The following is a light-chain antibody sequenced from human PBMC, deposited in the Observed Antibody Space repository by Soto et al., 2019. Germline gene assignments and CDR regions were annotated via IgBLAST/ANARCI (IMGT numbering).Light chain of an antibody. Sequence: ETVLTQSPGTLSLSPGERATLSCRASQSVSSSYLAWYQQQPGQAPRLLIYGASRRATGIPDRVSGSGSGTEFTLTISSLQPDDFETYYCQHYNSYSEAFGQGTKVDI. CDR2: GAS. CDR1: QSVSSSY. J-gene: IGKJ1*01. V-gene: IGKV3-20*01. CDR3: QHYNSYSEA.